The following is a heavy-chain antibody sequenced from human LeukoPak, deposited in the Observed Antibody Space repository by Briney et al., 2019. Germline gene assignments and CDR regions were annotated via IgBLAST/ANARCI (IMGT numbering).Heavy chain of an antibody. J-gene: IGHJ4*02. CDR3: AKDNDYSGYDHWDY. Sequence: PGGSLRLSCAASGFTFSSYGIGWVRQAPGKGLECISGFSGSGGSTYYADSVKGRFTISRDNSKNTLYLQMNSLRAEDTAVYYCAKDNDYSGYDHWDYWGQGTLVTVSS. CDR1: GFTFSSYG. D-gene: IGHD5-12*01. CDR2: FSGSGGST. V-gene: IGHV3-23*01.